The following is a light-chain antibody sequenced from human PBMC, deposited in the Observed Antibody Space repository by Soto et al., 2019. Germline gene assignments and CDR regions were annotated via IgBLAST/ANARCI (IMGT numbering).Light chain of an antibody. Sequence: DIQMTQSPSSLSASVGDGVTITCRTSQSISTYLNWYQHKPGKAPKLLIYAASSLQSGVPSRFSGSGSDTHFPLTISSLQPEDFATYYCQQSSNLPLTCGPGTKVDIK. J-gene: IGKJ3*01. CDR3: QQSSNLPLT. CDR1: QSISTY. V-gene: IGKV1-39*01. CDR2: AAS.